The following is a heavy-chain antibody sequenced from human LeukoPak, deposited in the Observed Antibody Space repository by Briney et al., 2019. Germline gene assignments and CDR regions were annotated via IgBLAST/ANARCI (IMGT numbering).Heavy chain of an antibody. V-gene: IGHV3-23*01. J-gene: IGHJ4*02. CDR1: GFIFKNYV. CDR2: LSGTGDIT. D-gene: IGHD6-13*01. CDR3: AKDSHPLSSSSWFFES. Sequence: RAGGSRRLSCAGSGFIFKNYVMTWVRQAPGKGLDWVSSLSGTGDITYYADSVKGRFTVSRDNSNGTVFLQMNSLRAEDTAVYYCAKDSHPLSSSSWFFESWGQGTLVTVSS.